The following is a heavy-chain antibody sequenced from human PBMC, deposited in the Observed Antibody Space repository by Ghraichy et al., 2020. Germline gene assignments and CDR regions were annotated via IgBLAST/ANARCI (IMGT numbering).Heavy chain of an antibody. CDR3: ARGRYDFSSGYSIWFDS. J-gene: IGHJ5*01. Sequence: GGSRRLSCAASGFIFNSYSMNWVRQAPGKGLEWVSSIGSNSNYIYNADSVKGRFTISRDNAKNSLFLQMDSLRADDTAVYYCARGRYDFSSGYSIWFDSWGQGTLVTVSS. D-gene: IGHD3-3*01. V-gene: IGHV3-21*06. CDR2: IGSNSNYI. CDR1: GFIFNSYS.